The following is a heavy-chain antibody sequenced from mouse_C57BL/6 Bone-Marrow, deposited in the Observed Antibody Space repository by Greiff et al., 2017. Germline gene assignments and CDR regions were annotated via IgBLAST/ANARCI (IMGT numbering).Heavy chain of an antibody. J-gene: IGHJ3*01. CDR1: GFTFSDYY. CDR2: INYDGSSS. CDR3: AREGYYGSSWGFAY. D-gene: IGHD1-1*01. Sequence: EVQRVESEGGLVQPGSSMKLSCTASGFTFSDYYMAWVRQVPEKGLEWVANINYDGSSSYYLDSLKSRFILSRDNAKTILYLQMSSLKSEDTATYNCAREGYYGSSWGFAYWGQGTLVTVSA. V-gene: IGHV5-16*01.